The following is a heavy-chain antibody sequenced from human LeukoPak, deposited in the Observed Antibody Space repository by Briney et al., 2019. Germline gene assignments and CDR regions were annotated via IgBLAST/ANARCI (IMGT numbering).Heavy chain of an antibody. V-gene: IGHV1-69*01. J-gene: IGHJ4*02. D-gene: IGHD3-9*01. CDR3: ASDSGGSYYDILTGYNY. Sequence: SVKVSCTASGGTFSSYAISWVRQAPGQGLEWMGEIIPIFGTANYAQKFQGRVTITADESTSTAYMELSSLRSEDTAVYYCASDSGGSYYDILTGYNYWGQGTLVTVSS. CDR1: GGTFSSYA. CDR2: IIPIFGTA.